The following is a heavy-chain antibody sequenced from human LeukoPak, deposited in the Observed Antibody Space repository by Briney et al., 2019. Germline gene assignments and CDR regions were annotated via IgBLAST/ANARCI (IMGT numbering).Heavy chain of an antibody. CDR3: ARDHCSSTSCYYLTDPPFDP. CDR1: GGTFSSYA. V-gene: IGHV1-69*13. CDR2: IIPIFGTA. D-gene: IGHD2-2*01. J-gene: IGHJ5*02. Sequence: ASVKVSCKASGGTFSSYAISWVRQAPGQGLELMGGIIPIFGTANYAQKFQGRVTITADESTSTAYMELSSLRSEDTAVYYCARDHCSSTSCYYLTDPPFDPWGQGTLVTVSS.